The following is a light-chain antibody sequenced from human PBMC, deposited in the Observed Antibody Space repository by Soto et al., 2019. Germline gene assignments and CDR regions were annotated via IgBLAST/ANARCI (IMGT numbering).Light chain of an antibody. J-gene: IGKJ1*01. V-gene: IGKV3-15*01. CDR1: QSVANY. CDR3: QQYNNWPGT. Sequence: EIVMTQSPATLFVSPGERATLSCRASQSVANYLAWYQQKPGQAPRLLIYGTSTRATGIPARFSGSGSGTEFTLTISSLQSEDFAVYYCQQYNNWPGTFGQGTKVDIK. CDR2: GTS.